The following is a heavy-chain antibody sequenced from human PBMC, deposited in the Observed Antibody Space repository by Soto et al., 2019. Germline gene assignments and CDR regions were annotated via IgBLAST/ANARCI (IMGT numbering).Heavy chain of an antibody. J-gene: IGHJ6*02. CDR3: ARVTAAAGTYYYYGMDV. CDR2: IIPIFGTA. D-gene: IGHD6-13*01. V-gene: IGHV1-69*13. Sequence: ASVKVSCKASGGTFSSYAISWVRQAPGQGLEWMGGIIPIFGTANYAQKFQGRVTITADESTSTAYMELSSLRSEDTAVYYCARVTAAAGTYYYYGMDVWGQGTTVTVSS. CDR1: GGTFSSYA.